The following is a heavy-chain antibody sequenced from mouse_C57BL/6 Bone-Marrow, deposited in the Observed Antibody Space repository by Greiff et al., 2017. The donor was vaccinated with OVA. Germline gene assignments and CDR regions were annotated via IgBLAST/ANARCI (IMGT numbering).Heavy chain of an antibody. V-gene: IGHV5-4*01. J-gene: IGHJ2*01. D-gene: IGHD1-1*01. CDR1: GFTFSSYA. Sequence: EVQLLESGGGLVKPGGSLKLSCAASGFTFSSYAMSWVRQTPEKRLEWVATISDGGSYTYYPDNVKGRFTISRDNAKNNLYLQMSHLKSEDTAMYYCARDLYYGSRFDYWGQGTTLTVAS. CDR2: ISDGGSYT. CDR3: ARDLYYGSRFDY.